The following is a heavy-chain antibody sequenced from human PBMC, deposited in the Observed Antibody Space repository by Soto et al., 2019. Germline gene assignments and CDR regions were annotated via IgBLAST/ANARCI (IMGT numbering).Heavy chain of an antibody. V-gene: IGHV3-15*07. CDR3: CTFSVTVTAVPS. CDR2: IKAKPDGGTT. D-gene: IGHD2-21*02. J-gene: IGHJ4*02. CDR1: GFTFSNAW. Sequence: EVQLVESGGGLVEPGGSLRLSCAASGFTFSNAWMNWVRQAPGKGLEWVGRIKAKPDGGTTDYAAPAKGRFSISRDDSKNTLYLQMNSLRTEDTAVYYCCTFSVTVTAVPSRGQGTLVTVSS.